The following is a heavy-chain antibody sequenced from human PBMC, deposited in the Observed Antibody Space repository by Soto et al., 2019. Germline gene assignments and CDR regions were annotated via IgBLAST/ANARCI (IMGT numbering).Heavy chain of an antibody. CDR2: IHWNDDK. Sequence: SGPTLVNPTQTLTLTCSFSGFSLSVYGVRVIWFRQPPGETLEWLALIHWNDDKRYSPYLKSRLTITKDTSKNQVVLTLTNLDPLETRNYFREKKKDSSGFLTSWGQGILVTVSS. CDR3: EKKKDSSGFLTS. D-gene: IGHD3-22*01. CDR1: GFSLSVYGVR. V-gene: IGHV2-5*04. J-gene: IGHJ5*02.